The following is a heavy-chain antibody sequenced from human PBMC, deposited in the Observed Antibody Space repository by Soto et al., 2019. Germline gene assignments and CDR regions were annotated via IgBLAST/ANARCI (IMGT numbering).Heavy chain of an antibody. CDR2: IKSKTDGGTT. V-gene: IGHV3-15*01. Sequence: GGSLRLSCAASGFTFSNYYMSWVRQAPGKGLEWVGRIKSKTDGGTTDYAAPVKGRFTISRDDSKNTLYLQMNSLKTEDTAVYYCTTDLPPRRYYYYGMDVWGQGTTVTVSS. J-gene: IGHJ6*02. CDR1: GFTFSNYY. CDR3: TTDLPPRRYYYYGMDV.